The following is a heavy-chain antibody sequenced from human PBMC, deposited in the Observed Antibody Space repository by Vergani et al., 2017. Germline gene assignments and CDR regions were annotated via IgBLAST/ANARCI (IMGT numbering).Heavy chain of an antibody. Sequence: EVQLVESGGGLVQPGGSLRLSCAASGFPFSSYAMSWVRQAPGQGLEWVSAVSGSGGSTYYADSVKGRFTISRDNSKNTLYLQMNSLRAEDTAVYYCARVALEYSSSAYYYYYYMDVWGKGTTVTVSS. CDR3: ARVALEYSSSAYYYYYYMDV. J-gene: IGHJ6*03. CDR2: VSGSGGST. V-gene: IGHV3-23*04. CDR1: GFPFSSYA. D-gene: IGHD6-6*01.